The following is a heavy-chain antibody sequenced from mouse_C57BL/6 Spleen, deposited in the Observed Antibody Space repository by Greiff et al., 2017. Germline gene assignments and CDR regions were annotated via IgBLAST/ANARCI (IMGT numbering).Heavy chain of an antibody. J-gene: IGHJ3*01. CDR1: GYTFTSYW. CDR2: INPSNGGT. Sequence: QVQLQQPGTELVKPGASVKLSCKASGYTFTSYWMHWVKQRPGQGLAWIGNINPSNGGTNYNEKFKSKATLTVDKSSSTAYMLLSSLTSEDAAVYYCAPYYYGSSYAFAYWGQGTLVTVSA. CDR3: APYYYGSSYAFAY. D-gene: IGHD1-1*01. V-gene: IGHV1-53*01.